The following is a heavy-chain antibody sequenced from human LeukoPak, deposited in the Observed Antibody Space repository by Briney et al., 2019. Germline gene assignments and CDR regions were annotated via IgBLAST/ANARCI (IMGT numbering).Heavy chain of an antibody. J-gene: IGHJ5*01. D-gene: IGHD2-15*01. CDR2: ISSSSSYI. V-gene: IGHV3-21*01. CDR3: ARGALDAATPFDS. Sequence: PGGSLRLSCAASGFTFSSYSMNWVRQAPGKGLEWVSSISSSSSYIYYADSLKGRFTISRDNAKKSVYLQMNSLRAEDTAVYYCARGALDAATPFDSWGQGTLVTVSS. CDR1: GFTFSSYS.